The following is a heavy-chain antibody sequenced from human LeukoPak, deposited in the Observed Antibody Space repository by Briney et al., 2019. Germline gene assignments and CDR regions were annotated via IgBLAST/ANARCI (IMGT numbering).Heavy chain of an antibody. CDR1: GYTFTGSY. CDR3: ARPHYDSSGYYYSHGWYFDL. D-gene: IGHD3-22*01. Sequence: ASAKVSCKASGYTFTGSYMHWVRQAPGQGLEWMGWINPNSGGTNYAQKFQGRVTMTRDTSISTAYMELSRLRSEDTAVYYCARPHYDSSGYYYSHGWYFDLWGRGTLVTVSS. J-gene: IGHJ2*01. V-gene: IGHV1-2*02. CDR2: INPNSGGT.